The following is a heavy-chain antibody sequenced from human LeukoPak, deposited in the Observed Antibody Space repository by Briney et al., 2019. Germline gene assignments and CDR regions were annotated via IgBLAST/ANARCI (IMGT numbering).Heavy chain of an antibody. CDR3: ARAGGGVTFYYYYYMDV. J-gene: IGHJ6*03. V-gene: IGHV1-2*06. D-gene: IGHD1-26*01. CDR1: GYTLTGYY. CDR2: INPNSGGT. Sequence: ASVKVSCKASGYTLTGYYMHWVRQAPGQGLEWMGRINPNSGGTSYAQKFQGRVTMTRDASISTAYMELSRLRSDDTAVYYCARAGGGVTFYYYYYMDVWGKGTTVSVSS.